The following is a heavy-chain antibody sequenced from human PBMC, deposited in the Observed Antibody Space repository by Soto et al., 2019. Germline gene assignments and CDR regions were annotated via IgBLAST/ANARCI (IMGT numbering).Heavy chain of an antibody. Sequence: QITLRESGPTLVKPTQTLTLTCTFSGFSLSTSGVGVGWIRQPPGKALEWLALIYWDDDKRYSPSLKSRVTITKDTSKNQVVFTMTNMDPVDTATYYWAHVEKIAAHFDYWGQGTLVTVSS. CDR2: IYWDDDK. CDR3: AHVEKIAAHFDY. J-gene: IGHJ4*02. CDR1: GFSLSTSGVG. V-gene: IGHV2-5*02. D-gene: IGHD6-13*01.